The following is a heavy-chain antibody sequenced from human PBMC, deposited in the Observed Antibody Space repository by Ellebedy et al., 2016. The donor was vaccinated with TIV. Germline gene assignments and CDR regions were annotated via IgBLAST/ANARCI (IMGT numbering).Heavy chain of an antibody. Sequence: SETLSLXCTVSGGSISSYYWSWIRQPPGKGLEWIGYIYYSGSTNYNPSLKSRVTISVDTSKNQFSLKLSSVTAADTAVYYCARDLGASPSYYGMDVWGQGTTVTVSS. D-gene: IGHD5-12*01. CDR2: IYYSGST. J-gene: IGHJ6*02. V-gene: IGHV4-59*12. CDR1: GGSISSYY. CDR3: ARDLGASPSYYGMDV.